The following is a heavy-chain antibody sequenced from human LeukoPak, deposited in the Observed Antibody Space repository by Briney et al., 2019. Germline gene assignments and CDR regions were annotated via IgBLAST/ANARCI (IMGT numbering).Heavy chain of an antibody. J-gene: IGHJ4*02. D-gene: IGHD3-16*02. CDR3: AREGRRLKLSTFDY. CDR2: ISGSGSTI. V-gene: IGHV3-48*03. Sequence: PGGSLRLSCAASGFTFSSFEMNWVRQAPGRGLEWVSYISGSGSTIDYADSVKGRFTTSRDNAKNSLFLQMNSLRAEDTAVYYCAREGRRLKLSTFDYWGQGTLVTVSS. CDR1: GFTFSSFE.